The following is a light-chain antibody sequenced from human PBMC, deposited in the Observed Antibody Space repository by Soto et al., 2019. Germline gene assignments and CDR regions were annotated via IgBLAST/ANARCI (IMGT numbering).Light chain of an antibody. J-gene: IGKJ1*01. V-gene: IGKV3-20*01. CDR2: ATS. CDR1: QSVSSSF. CDR3: HQFDSSLT. Sequence: EILLTQSPATLSLSPGEGATLSCRASQSVSSSFLAWYQQQPGQAPRLLIYATSRRAPGIPDRFSGSGSGTDFTHTISRLEPEDFAVYYCHQFDSSLTFGQGTKVEIK.